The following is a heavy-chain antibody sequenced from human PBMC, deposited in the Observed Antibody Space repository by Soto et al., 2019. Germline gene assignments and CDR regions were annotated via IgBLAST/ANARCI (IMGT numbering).Heavy chain of an antibody. V-gene: IGHV1-69*01. Sequence: QVQLVQSGAEVKKPGSSVKVSCKASGGTSRTSAISWVRQAPGQGLEGVGGIMHAFRRPKYAQNFQDRVIIPGDESTSTAYMGLNSLRSDDTAVYYCARDKDRVQLGGNYYFILDGWGQGPAVTVSS. CDR3: ARDKDRVQLGGNYYFILDG. J-gene: IGHJ6*02. D-gene: IGHD1-1*01. CDR1: GGTSRTSA. CDR2: IMHAFRRP.